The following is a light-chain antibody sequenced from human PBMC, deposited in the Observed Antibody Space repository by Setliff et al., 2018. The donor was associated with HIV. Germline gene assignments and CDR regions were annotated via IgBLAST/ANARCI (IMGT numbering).Light chain of an antibody. V-gene: IGKV3-15*01. CDR2: GAS. J-gene: IGKJ3*01. CDR3: QQYHNWPFT. CDR1: LNVGTN. Sequence: EIMVTPSPATLFLSPGERATFSCKTSLNVGTNLAWYHQKPGQAPRLLLSGASTRATGVPVRFSGSGSGTEFTVTISSLQPEDFAAYYCQQYHNWPFTFGPGTKVDSK.